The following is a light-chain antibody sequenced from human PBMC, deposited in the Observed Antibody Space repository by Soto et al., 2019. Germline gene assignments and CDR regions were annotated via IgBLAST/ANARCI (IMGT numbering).Light chain of an antibody. CDR2: GAS. CDR1: QSVSSN. Sequence: EILMTQSPATLSVSAGERATLSCRASQSVSSNLAWYQQKPGQAPRLLIYGASTRATGIPARFSGSGSGTEFTLTISSLQSEDFAVYYCQQYNNWPPWTFGQGTKVEIK. J-gene: IGKJ1*01. CDR3: QQYNNWPPWT. V-gene: IGKV3-15*01.